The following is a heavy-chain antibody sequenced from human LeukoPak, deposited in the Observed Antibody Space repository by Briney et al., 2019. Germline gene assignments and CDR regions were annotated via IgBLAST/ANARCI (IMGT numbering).Heavy chain of an antibody. J-gene: IGHJ4*02. CDR3: ARAESIAAAGY. CDR1: GFTFSSYS. Sequence: GGSLRLSCAASGFTFSSYSMNWVRQAPGKGLEWVSYISSSSSTIYYADSVKVRFTISRDNAKNSLYLQMNSLRAEDTAVYYCARAESIAAAGYWGQGTLVTVSS. CDR2: ISSSSSTI. V-gene: IGHV3-48*01. D-gene: IGHD6-13*01.